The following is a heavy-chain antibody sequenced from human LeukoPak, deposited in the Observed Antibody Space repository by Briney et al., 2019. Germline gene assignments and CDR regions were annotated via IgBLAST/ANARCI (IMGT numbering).Heavy chain of an antibody. Sequence: GGSLRLSCAASGFTFSSYWMHWVRQAPGKGLVCVSRINGDGSSTRSADSVKGRFTTSRDNAKNTLYLHMNGLRAEDTAVYYCAMKGATDAFDIWGQGTMVTVSS. CDR1: GFTFSSYW. D-gene: IGHD1-26*01. CDR3: AMKGATDAFDI. J-gene: IGHJ3*02. CDR2: INGDGSST. V-gene: IGHV3-74*01.